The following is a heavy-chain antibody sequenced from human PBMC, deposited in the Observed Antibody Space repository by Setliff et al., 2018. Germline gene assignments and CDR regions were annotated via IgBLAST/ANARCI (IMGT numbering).Heavy chain of an antibody. J-gene: IGHJ4*02. Sequence: SETLSLTCTVSGDSINTPTYHWGWVRQPPGKGLEWIGLIYYTGTAYYNPSLKSRVTISVDTSKNQFSLQVTPLAATDTALYFRARHEFVGGYYGSVTYRHFDYWGQGILVTVSS. V-gene: IGHV4-39*01. D-gene: IGHD3-10*01. CDR1: GDSINTPTYH. CDR3: ARHEFVGGYYGSVTYRHFDY. CDR2: IYYTGTA.